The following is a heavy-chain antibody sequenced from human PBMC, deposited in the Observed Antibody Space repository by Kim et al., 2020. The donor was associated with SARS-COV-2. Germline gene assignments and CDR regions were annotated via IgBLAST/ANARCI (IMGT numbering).Heavy chain of an antibody. Sequence: SETLSLTCTVSGGSISSGGYYWSWIRQHPGKGLEWIGYIYYSGSTYYNPSLKSRVTISVDTSKNQFSLKLSPVTAADTAVYYCARGAEISSSWYGGLYYYGMDVWGQGTTVTVSS. V-gene: IGHV4-31*03. CDR2: IYYSGST. J-gene: IGHJ6*02. CDR1: GGSISSGGYY. CDR3: ARGAEISSSWYGGLYYYGMDV. D-gene: IGHD6-13*01.